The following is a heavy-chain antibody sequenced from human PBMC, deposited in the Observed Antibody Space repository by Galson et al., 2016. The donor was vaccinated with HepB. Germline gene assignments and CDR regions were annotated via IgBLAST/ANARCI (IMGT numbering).Heavy chain of an antibody. CDR2: ISYDGSNK. Sequence: SLRLSCAASGFTFSSYGMHWVRQAPGKGLEWVAVISYDGSNKYYADSVKGRFTISRDNSKNTLYLQMNSLRAEDTAVYYCAKDITVGYDFWCGYYCWGQGTLATVTS. D-gene: IGHD3-3*01. CDR3: AKDITVGYDFWCGYYC. J-gene: IGHJ4*02. V-gene: IGHV3-30*18. CDR1: GFTFSSYG.